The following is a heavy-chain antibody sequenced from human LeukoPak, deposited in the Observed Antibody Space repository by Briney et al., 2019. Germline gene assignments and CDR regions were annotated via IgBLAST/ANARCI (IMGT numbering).Heavy chain of an antibody. CDR3: AKDDGWLQYNY. Sequence: GGSLRLSCAASGFTFSSYAMHWVRQAPGKGLEWVAVISYDGSNKYYADSVKGRFTISRDNSKNTVYLQMNSLRAEDTAVYYCAKDDGWLQYNYWGQRTLVTVSS. CDR2: ISYDGSNK. J-gene: IGHJ4*01. V-gene: IGHV3-30*04. D-gene: IGHD5-24*01. CDR1: GFTFSSYA.